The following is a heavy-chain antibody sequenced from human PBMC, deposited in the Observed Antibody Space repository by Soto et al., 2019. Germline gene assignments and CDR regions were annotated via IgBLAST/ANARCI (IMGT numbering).Heavy chain of an antibody. CDR3: ARVEELVVAATKYPRYYGMDV. V-gene: IGHV3-23*01. CDR2: ISGSGGST. D-gene: IGHD2-15*01. J-gene: IGHJ6*02. Sequence: GGSLRLSCAASGFTFSSYAMSWVRQAPGKGLEWVSAISGSGGSTYYADSVKGRFTISRDNSKNTLYLQMNSLRAEDTAVYYCARVEELVVAATKYPRYYGMDVWGQGTTVTVSS. CDR1: GFTFSSYA.